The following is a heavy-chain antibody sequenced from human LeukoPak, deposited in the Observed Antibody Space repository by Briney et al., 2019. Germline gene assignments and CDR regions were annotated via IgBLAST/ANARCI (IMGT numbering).Heavy chain of an antibody. D-gene: IGHD3-22*01. CDR1: GFTFSSYA. CDR2: ISYDGSNK. CDR3: ARDHVVTMIVVVSYFDY. J-gene: IGHJ4*02. V-gene: IGHV3-30-3*01. Sequence: GRSLRLSCAASGFTFSSYAMHWVRQAPGKGLEWVAVISYDGSNKYYADSVKGRFTISRDNSKNTLYLQMNSLRAEDTAVYYCARDHVVTMIVVVSYFDYWGQGTLVTVSS.